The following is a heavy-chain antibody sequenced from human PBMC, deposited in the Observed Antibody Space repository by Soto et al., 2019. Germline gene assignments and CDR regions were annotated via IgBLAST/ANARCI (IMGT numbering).Heavy chain of an antibody. CDR2: FIPIFVSA. V-gene: IGHV1-69*01. CDR3: ARDLSSDSTGFRGYDL. J-gene: IGHJ4*02. D-gene: IGHD3-10*01. Sequence: QVHLVQSGAEVKKAGSSVTVSCKASGGTVSSYAITWVRQAPGKGLEWMGVFIPIFVSAHYAQKFQGSVTMTADESTSTAYMERSGLRSEDTAIYFCARDLSSDSTGFRGYDLWGQGTLVTVSS. CDR1: GGTVSSYA.